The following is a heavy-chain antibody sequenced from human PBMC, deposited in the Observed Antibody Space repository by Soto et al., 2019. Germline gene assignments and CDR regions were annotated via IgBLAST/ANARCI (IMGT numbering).Heavy chain of an antibody. Sequence: QVQLQQSGPGLVKPSETLSLTCAVSGVAVTSDDFYWTWIRQPPGKGLEWIGHIFHSGRTSYSSSIEGRVTITIDTSKKQFALSLVSAAAADTAVDYRARGPLIEAGGGDATTSAFDVWGQGTIVTASS. CDR1: GVAVTSDDFY. D-gene: IGHD3-16*01. J-gene: IGHJ3*01. CDR3: ARGPLIEAGGGDATTSAFDV. CDR2: IFHSGRT. V-gene: IGHV4-61*08.